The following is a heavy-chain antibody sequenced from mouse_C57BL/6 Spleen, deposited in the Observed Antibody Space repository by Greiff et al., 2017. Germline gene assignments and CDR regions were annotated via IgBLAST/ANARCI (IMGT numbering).Heavy chain of an antibody. Sequence: QVQLKQPGAELVRPGSSVKLSCKASGYTFTSSWMHWVKQRPIQGLEWIGNIDPSDSETHYNQKFKDKATLTVDKSSSTAYMQLSSLTSEDSAVYYCARLIRYGDYFDYWGQGTTLTVSS. J-gene: IGHJ2*01. D-gene: IGHD1-1*01. V-gene: IGHV1-52*01. CDR1: GYTFTSSW. CDR2: IDPSDSET. CDR3: ARLIRYGDYFDY.